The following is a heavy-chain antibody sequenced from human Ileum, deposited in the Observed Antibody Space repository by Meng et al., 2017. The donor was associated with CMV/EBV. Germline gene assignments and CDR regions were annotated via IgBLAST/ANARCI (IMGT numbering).Heavy chain of an antibody. D-gene: IGHD3-3*01. CDR2: IYYSGST. CDR1: GGSISSSSYY. J-gene: IGHJ4*02. V-gene: IGHV4-39*01. CDR3: ARHVITFFGRFDY. Sequence: SETLSLTCTVSGGSISSSSYYWGWIRQPPGKGLEWIASIYYSGSTYYNPSLESRVTIPVDTSKNQFSLQLSSMTAADTAVYYCARHVITFFGRFDYWGQGNLVNVSS.